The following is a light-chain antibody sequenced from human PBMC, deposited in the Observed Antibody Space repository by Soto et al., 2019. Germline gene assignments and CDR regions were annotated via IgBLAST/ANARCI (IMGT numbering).Light chain of an antibody. CDR2: KAS. CDR1: QSISSW. Sequence: DIQMTQSPSTLSAYVGDRVTITCRASQSISSWLAWYQQKPGKAPKLLIYKASSLESGVPSRFSGSGSGTEFTLTISSLQPDDFATYYCQQYNSYSPRTFGQGTKVESK. J-gene: IGKJ1*01. CDR3: QQYNSYSPRT. V-gene: IGKV1-5*03.